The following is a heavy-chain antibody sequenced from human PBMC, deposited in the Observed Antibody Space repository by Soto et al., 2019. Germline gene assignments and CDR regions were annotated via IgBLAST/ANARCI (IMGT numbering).Heavy chain of an antibody. Sequence: PGGSLRLSCAASGFTFGSYAMHWVRQAPGKGLEWVAVISYDGSNKYYADPVKGRFTIPRDNSKNTLYLQMSSLRAEDTAVYYCVKGGDCSGGSCYLGYFDYWGQGTLVTVSS. CDR3: VKGGDCSGGSCYLGYFDY. V-gene: IGHV3-30*14. J-gene: IGHJ4*02. CDR2: ISYDGSNK. CDR1: GFTFGSYA. D-gene: IGHD2-15*01.